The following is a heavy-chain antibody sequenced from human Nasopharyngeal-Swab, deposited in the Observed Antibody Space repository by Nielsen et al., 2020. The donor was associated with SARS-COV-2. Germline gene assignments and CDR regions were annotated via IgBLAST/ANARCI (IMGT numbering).Heavy chain of an antibody. CDR2: ISGSGDISGSGGST. CDR1: GFPFRTYG. CDR3: AKANQLFWFGEFRNDAFDI. J-gene: IGHJ3*02. Sequence: GGSLRLSCVASGFPFRTYGMSWVRQAPGKGLEWVSAISGSGDISGSGGSTYYADSVKGRFTISRDYSKNTLFLQMNSLRPEDTAVYYCAKANQLFWFGEFRNDAFDIWGRGTMVTVSS. D-gene: IGHD3-10*01. V-gene: IGHV3-23*01.